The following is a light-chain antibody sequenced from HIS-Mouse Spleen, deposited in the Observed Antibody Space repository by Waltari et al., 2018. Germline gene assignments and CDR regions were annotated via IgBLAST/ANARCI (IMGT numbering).Light chain of an antibody. V-gene: IGLV2-14*03. CDR2: DVS. CDR3: SSYTSSSTRV. J-gene: IGLJ3*02. Sequence: QSALTQPASVSGSPGQSITIPCPGTSSDVGGYNHVSWYQQHPGKAPKLMIYDVSNRPSGVSNRFSGSKSGNTASLTISGLQAEDEADYYCSSYTSSSTRVFGGGTKLTVL. CDR1: SSDVGGYNH.